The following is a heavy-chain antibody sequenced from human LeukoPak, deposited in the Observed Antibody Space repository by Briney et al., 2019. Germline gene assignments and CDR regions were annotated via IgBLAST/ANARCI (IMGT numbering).Heavy chain of an antibody. D-gene: IGHD3-22*01. CDR2: IYYSGST. CDR3: ARDDDSSGHFDY. CDR1: GGPVSSGSYY. Sequence: SETLSLTCTVSGGPVSSGSYYWSWIRQPPGRGLEWIGYIYYSGSTNYNPSLKSRVTISVDMSKNQFSLKLSSVTAADTAVYYCARDDDSSGHFDYWGQGTLVTVSS. V-gene: IGHV4-61*01. J-gene: IGHJ4*02.